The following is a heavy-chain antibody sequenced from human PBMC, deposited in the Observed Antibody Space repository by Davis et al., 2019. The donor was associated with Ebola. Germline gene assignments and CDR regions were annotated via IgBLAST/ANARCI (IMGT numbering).Heavy chain of an antibody. J-gene: IGHJ4*02. CDR2: ISYDGSNK. V-gene: IGHV3-30*03. D-gene: IGHD3-16*01. CDR1: GFTFSSYG. CDR3: ARVPSVTPMGVDYFDY. Sequence: GESLKISCAASGFTFSSYGMHWVRQAPGKGLEWVAVISYDGSNKYYADSVKGRFTISRDNSKNTLYLQMNSLRAEDTAVYYCARVPSVTPMGVDYFDYWGQGTLVTVSS.